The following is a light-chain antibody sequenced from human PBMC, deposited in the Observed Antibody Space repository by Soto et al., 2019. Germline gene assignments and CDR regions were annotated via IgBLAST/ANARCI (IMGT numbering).Light chain of an antibody. J-gene: IGKJ2*01. CDR2: GAS. CDR1: QSVSSNY. V-gene: IGKV3-20*01. Sequence: EIVLTQSPGTLSLSPGERATLSCRASQSVSSNYLTWYQQKPGQAPRLLIYGASSRAPGIPDRFSGSGSGTDFTLTISRLEPEDFAGYYCQQYGSSPYTFGQGTKLAIK. CDR3: QQYGSSPYT.